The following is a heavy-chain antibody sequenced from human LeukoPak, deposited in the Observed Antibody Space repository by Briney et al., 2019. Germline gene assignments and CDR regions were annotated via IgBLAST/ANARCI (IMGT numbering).Heavy chain of an antibody. V-gene: IGHV3-23*01. CDR3: ARAPRYSSGWYPRRSAEYFQH. CDR1: GFTFSSYA. Sequence: GGSLRLSCAASGFTFSSYAMSWVRQAPGKGLEWVSAISGSGGSTYYADSVKGRFTISRDNAKNSLYLQMNSLRAEDTAVYYCARAPRYSSGWYPRRSAEYFQHWGQGTLVTVSS. CDR2: ISGSGGST. D-gene: IGHD6-19*01. J-gene: IGHJ1*01.